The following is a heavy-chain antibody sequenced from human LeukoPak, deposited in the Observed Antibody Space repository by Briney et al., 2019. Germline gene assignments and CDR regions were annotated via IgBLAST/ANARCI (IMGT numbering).Heavy chain of an antibody. CDR3: ARGLDNYGYKFDY. V-gene: IGHV3-48*01. Sequence: GGSLRLSCAASGFTFSSYSMNWVRQAPGKGLEWVSYISSSSTIYYADSVRGRFSISRDNAKNSLYLQMNSLRVEDTAVYYCARGLDNYGYKFDYWGQGTLVTVSS. CDR2: ISSSSTI. D-gene: IGHD5-18*01. J-gene: IGHJ4*02. CDR1: GFTFSSYS.